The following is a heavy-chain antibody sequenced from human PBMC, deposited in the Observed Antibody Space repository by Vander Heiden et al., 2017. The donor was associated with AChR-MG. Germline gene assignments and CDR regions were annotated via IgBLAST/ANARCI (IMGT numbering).Heavy chain of an antibody. D-gene: IGHD2-2*01. V-gene: IGHV3-9*01. CDR2: ISWNSGSI. CDR1: GFTFDDYA. Sequence: EVQLVESGGGLVQPGRSLRLSCAASGFTFDDYAMHWGRQAPGKGLEWVSGISWNSGSIVYADSVKGRFTISRDNAKNSLYVQMNSLRAEDTALYYCAKGEGCSSTSCYQYFDYWGQGTLVTVSS. J-gene: IGHJ4*02. CDR3: AKGEGCSSTSCYQYFDY.